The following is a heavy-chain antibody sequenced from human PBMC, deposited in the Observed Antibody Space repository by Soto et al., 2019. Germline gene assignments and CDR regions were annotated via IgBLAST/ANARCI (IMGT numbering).Heavy chain of an antibody. CDR3: ARDHLFALDY. Sequence: GGSLRLSCAASGFTFSRYAMSWVRQAPGKGLEWVSGISGSGISTYYADSVKGRFTISRDNAKNSLYLQMNSLRDEDTAVYYCARDHLFALDYWGQGTLVTVS. CDR2: ISGSGIST. J-gene: IGHJ4*02. V-gene: IGHV3-23*01. CDR1: GFTFSRYA.